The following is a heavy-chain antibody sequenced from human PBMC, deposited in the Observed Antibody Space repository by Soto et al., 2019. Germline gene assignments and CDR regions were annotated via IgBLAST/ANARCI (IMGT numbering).Heavy chain of an antibody. D-gene: IGHD6-19*01. CDR2: INSDASRT. V-gene: IGHV3-74*01. CDR3: ARGPTGWYGYDY. CDR1: GLTFSSSW. Sequence: EVQLVESGGGLVQPGGSLRLSCAASGLTFSSSWMQWVRQAPGKGLVWVSRINSDASRTNYADSVKGRFTISRDNAKNTLYLQMNSLRVEDTALYYCARGPTGWYGYDYWGQGTLVTVSS. J-gene: IGHJ4*02.